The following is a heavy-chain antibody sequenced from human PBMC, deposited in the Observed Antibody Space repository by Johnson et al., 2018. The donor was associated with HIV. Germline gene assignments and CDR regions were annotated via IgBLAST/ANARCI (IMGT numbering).Heavy chain of an antibody. J-gene: IGHJ3*02. CDR2: IKKDGSEK. CDR3: AKDADRFLEWVEALDI. Sequence: EVQLVESGGGVVQPGGSLRLSCAASGFTFTFYWMSWVRQSPGKGLEWVANIKKDGSEKYYADSVKGRFTISRDNAKNTLYLQMNSLRAEDTAVYYCAKDADRFLEWVEALDIWGQGTMVTVSS. V-gene: IGHV3-7*01. D-gene: IGHD3-3*01. CDR1: GFTFTFYW.